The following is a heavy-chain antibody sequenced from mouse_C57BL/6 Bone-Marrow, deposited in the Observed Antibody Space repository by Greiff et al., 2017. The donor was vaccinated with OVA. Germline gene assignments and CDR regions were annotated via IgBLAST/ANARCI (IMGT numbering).Heavy chain of an antibody. CDR3: ARGGGNYNWYFDV. V-gene: IGHV3-6*01. Sequence: EVKLMESGPGLVKPSQSLSLTCSVTGYSITSGYYWNWIRQFPGNKLEWMGYISYDGSNNYNPSLKNRISITRDTSKNQFFLKLNSVTTEDTATYYCARGGGNYNWYFDVWGTGTTVTVSS. J-gene: IGHJ1*03. CDR1: GYSITSGYY. CDR2: ISYDGSN. D-gene: IGHD2-1*01.